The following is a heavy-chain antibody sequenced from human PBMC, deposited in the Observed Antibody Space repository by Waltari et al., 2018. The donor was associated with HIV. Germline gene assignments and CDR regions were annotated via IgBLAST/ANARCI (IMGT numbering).Heavy chain of an antibody. CDR1: GYDFTSYG. J-gene: IGHJ6*02. V-gene: IGHV1-18*01. D-gene: IGHD3-10*01. Sequence: QLLQSGPETRKPGASVKISCKASGYDFTSYGISWVRRAPGVGLEWVGWVGGYDGKIDIDRKFKDIVSRRKGTATTTALLEGRRRTVEETAIYYGTKGGGSWTQETHYYKAVDVWGQGTTVIV. CDR3: TKGGGSWTQETHYYKAVDV. CDR2: VGGYDGKI.